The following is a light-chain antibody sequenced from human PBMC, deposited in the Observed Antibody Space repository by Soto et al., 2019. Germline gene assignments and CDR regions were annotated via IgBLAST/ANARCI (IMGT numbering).Light chain of an antibody. V-gene: IGKV1-5*03. CDR1: QSISSW. Sequence: DIQMTQSPSTLSASVGDRVTITCRASQSISSWLAWYQQKPGKAPKLLIYKASSLESRVPSRFSGSGSGTEFTLTISSLQPDDFATYYCQQYNSYSITFGQGTRLEI. J-gene: IGKJ5*01. CDR3: QQYNSYSIT. CDR2: KAS.